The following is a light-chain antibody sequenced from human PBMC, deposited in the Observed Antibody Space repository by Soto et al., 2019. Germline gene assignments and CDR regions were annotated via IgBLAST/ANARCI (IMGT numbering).Light chain of an antibody. CDR1: QSISTS. J-gene: IGKJ1*01. CDR2: TSS. CDR3: QQGYSRPRT. V-gene: IGKV1-39*01. Sequence: DIQLTQSPSSLSASVGDRVTITCRASQSISTSLNWYQQKPGKAPNLLIFTSSNLESGVPSRFSGSGSGTDFTLTIGSLQPEDFATYFCQQGYSRPRTFGQGTKVDIK.